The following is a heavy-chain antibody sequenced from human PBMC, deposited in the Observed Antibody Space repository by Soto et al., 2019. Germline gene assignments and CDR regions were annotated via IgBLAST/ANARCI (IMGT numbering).Heavy chain of an antibody. Sequence: SETLSLTCTVSGGSIRNVYWSWIRQAPGKGLEWIGFIFHSGNAKYNPSLKSRVTISVDTSKNQFSLSLDSVTAADTAVHFCARAHAPTLPFDYWGQGTLVTVSS. D-gene: IGHD2-15*01. CDR2: IFHSGNA. CDR1: GGSIRNVY. CDR3: ARAHAPTLPFDY. V-gene: IGHV4-59*01. J-gene: IGHJ4*01.